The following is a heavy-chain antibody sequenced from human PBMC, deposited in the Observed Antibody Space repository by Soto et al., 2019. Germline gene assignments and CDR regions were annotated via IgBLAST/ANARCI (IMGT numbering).Heavy chain of an antibody. CDR3: ARGAAAGRSDY. CDR2: MYYSGSP. V-gene: IGHV4-59*11. J-gene: IGHJ4*02. CDR1: GGSISSHY. Sequence: SETLSLTCTISGGSISSHYWSWIRQPPGQGLEWIGYMYYSGSPNYNPSLKSRVTISVDTSKNQFSLNLGFVTAADTAVYYCARGAAAGRSDYWGQGTLVTVSS. D-gene: IGHD6-13*01.